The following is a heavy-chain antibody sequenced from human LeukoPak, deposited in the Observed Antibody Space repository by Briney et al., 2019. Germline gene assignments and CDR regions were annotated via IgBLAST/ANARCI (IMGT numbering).Heavy chain of an antibody. CDR3: ARESPYSNTWTDFDF. D-gene: IGHD6-13*01. Sequence: GGSLRLSCAGSGCIFSYYYMSWIRQAPGKGLEWVSYISLSSSSIYYADSLKGRFTISRDNAKNSLYLQMNSLRAEDTAVYYCARESPYSNTWTDFDFWGQGTLVTVSS. CDR1: GCIFSYYY. J-gene: IGHJ4*02. CDR2: ISLSSSSI. V-gene: IGHV3-11*04.